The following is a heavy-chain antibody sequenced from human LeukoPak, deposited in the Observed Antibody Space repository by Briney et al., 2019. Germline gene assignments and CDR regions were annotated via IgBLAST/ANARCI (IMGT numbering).Heavy chain of an antibody. CDR1: GFTFSSRDW. Sequence: GGSLRLSCVASGFTFSSRDWMTWVRQAPGKGLEWVANIKQDGSEKNYVDSVKGRFTISRDNAKNSLYLQMNSLRAEDTALYYCARDRGYDSSGYYYWGQGTLVTVSS. V-gene: IGHV3-7*03. D-gene: IGHD3-22*01. CDR3: ARDRGYDSSGYYY. J-gene: IGHJ4*02. CDR2: IKQDGSEK.